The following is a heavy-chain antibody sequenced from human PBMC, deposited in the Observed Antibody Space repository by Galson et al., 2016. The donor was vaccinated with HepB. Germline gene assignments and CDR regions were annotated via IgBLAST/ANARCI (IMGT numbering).Heavy chain of an antibody. D-gene: IGHD6-19*01. CDR2: ISSSSATI. Sequence: SLRLSCAASGFSFSTYTMNWVRQAPGKGLERVASISSSSATIYYVDSVKGRFAVSRDNAKNSVYLQMNSLRVEDTAVYYCTRDGALPGGWVWIDPWGQGTLVIVSS. CDR1: GFSFSTYT. CDR3: TRDGALPGGWVWIDP. V-gene: IGHV3-48*04. J-gene: IGHJ5*02.